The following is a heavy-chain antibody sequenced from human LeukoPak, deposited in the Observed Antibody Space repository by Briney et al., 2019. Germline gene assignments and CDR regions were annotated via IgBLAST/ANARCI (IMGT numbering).Heavy chain of an antibody. D-gene: IGHD4-17*01. CDR1: GSSISSGGYY. Sequence: SETLSLTCTVSGSSISSGGYYWSWIRQHPGKGLEWIGYIYYSGSTYHNPSLKSRVTISVDTSKNQFSLNLSSVTAADTAVYYCASQTMTTADYWGQGTLVTVSS. J-gene: IGHJ4*02. CDR2: IYYSGST. V-gene: IGHV4-31*03. CDR3: ASQTMTTADY.